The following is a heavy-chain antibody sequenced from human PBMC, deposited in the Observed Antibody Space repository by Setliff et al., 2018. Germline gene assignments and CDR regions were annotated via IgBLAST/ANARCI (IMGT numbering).Heavy chain of an antibody. D-gene: IGHD7-27*01. Sequence: GSLRLSCAASGFTFDDYGMSWVRQAPGKGLEWVSTINWNGGSTSYADSVKGRFTISRDIAENSLYLQMNSLRAEDTAVYYCVRDLHWGFDYWGLGTLVTVSS. J-gene: IGHJ4*02. CDR2: INWNGGST. V-gene: IGHV3-20*04. CDR3: VRDLHWGFDY. CDR1: GFTFDDYG.